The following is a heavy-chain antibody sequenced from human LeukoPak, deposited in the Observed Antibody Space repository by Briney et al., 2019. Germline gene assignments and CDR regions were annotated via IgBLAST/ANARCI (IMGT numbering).Heavy chain of an antibody. D-gene: IGHD1/OR15-1a*01. CDR1: GFTFSTYT. J-gene: IGHJ4*02. Sequence: GESLRLSCAASGFTFSTYTMNWVRQAPGKGLEWVSSISSGGSLIYFADSLKGRFTISRDNAKNSLYLQMNSLRAEDTAVYYCARDREHDYGDYWGQGTLVTVSS. CDR2: ISSGGSLI. V-gene: IGHV3-21*01. CDR3: ARDREHDYGDY.